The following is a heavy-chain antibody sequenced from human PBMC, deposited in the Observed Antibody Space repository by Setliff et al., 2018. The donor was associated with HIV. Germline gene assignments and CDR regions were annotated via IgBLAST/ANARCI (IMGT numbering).Heavy chain of an antibody. D-gene: IGHD3-10*01. Sequence: GGSLRLSCAASGFSFTNSRFSFNFAWLAWVRQAPGKGLEWVATIKQDGSEIYYMDSVKGRFTISRDNARTSLFLEMRSLRDEDTAVYYCAKDLEPSWHSDSGSNPDYWGQGTLVTVSS. CDR3: AKDLEPSWHSDSGSNPDY. V-gene: IGHV3-7*03. CDR2: IKQDGSEI. CDR1: GFSFTNSRFSFNFAW. J-gene: IGHJ4*02.